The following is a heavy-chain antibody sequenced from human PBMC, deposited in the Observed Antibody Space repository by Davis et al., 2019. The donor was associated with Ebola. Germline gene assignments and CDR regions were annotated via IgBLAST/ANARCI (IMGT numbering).Heavy chain of an antibody. CDR1: GGSFSGYY. CDR2: INHSGST. V-gene: IGHV4-34*01. D-gene: IGHD5-18*01. Sequence: MPSETLSLTCAVYGGSFSGYYWSWIRQPPGKGLEWIGEINHSGSTNYNPSLKSRVTIPVDTSKNQFSLKLSSVTAADTAVYYCARRIQLWLRGYYFDYWGQGTLVTVSS. J-gene: IGHJ4*02. CDR3: ARRIQLWLRGYYFDY.